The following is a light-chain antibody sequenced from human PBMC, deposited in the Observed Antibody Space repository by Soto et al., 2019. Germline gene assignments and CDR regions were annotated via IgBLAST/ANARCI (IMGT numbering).Light chain of an antibody. CDR2: DAS. J-gene: IGKJ2*01. CDR1: QSVSSY. V-gene: IGKV3-11*01. CDR3: SQRSNWPPRVT. Sequence: EIVLTQSPATLSLSPGERATLSCRASQSVSSYLAWYQQKPGQAPRLLICDASSRATGIPARFSGSGSGTDFTNNINIREPEDVAVGYRSQRSNWPPRVTFGQGTRLEIK.